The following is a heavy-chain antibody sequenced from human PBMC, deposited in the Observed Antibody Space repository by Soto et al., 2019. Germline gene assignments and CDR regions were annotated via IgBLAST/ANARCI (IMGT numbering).Heavy chain of an antibody. V-gene: IGHV3-11*01. CDR3: ARTPWGSGWYYFDY. CDR1: GFTLSDYY. D-gene: IGHD6-19*01. Sequence: GESLKISCAASGFTLSDYYMSWIRQAPGKGLEWVSYISSSGSTIYYADSVKGRFTISRDNAKNSLYLQMNSLRAEDTAVYYFARTPWGSGWYYFDYWGQGTLVTVSS. CDR2: ISSSGSTI. J-gene: IGHJ4*02.